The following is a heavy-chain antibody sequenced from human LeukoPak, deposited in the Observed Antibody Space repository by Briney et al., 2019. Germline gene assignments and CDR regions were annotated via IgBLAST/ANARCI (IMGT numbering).Heavy chain of an antibody. Sequence: GGSLRLSCAASGFTFSSYAMSWVRQAPGKGLEWVSGIVGNGGSTYYADSAKGRFTISRDNSMNTLYLLMDSLRADDTAVYYCARPASQFYYYHMDVWGQGTTVTVSS. CDR1: GFTFSSYA. J-gene: IGHJ6*02. CDR2: IVGNGGST. V-gene: IGHV3-23*01. CDR3: ARPASQFYYYHMDV. D-gene: IGHD2-2*01.